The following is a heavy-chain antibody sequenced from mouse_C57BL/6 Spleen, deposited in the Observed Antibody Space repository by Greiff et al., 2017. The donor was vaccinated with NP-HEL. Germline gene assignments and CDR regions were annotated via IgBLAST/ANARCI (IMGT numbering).Heavy chain of an antibody. D-gene: IGHD2-5*01. CDR1: GFSLTSYG. CDR2: IWSGGST. Sequence: QVQLQQSGPGLVQPSQSLSITCTVSGFSLTSYGVHWVRQSPGKGLEWLGVIWSGGSTDYNAAFISRLSISKDNSKSQVFFKMNSLQADDTAIYYCASYSNYVFAYWGQGTLVTVSA. CDR3: ASYSNYVFAY. J-gene: IGHJ3*01. V-gene: IGHV2-2*01.